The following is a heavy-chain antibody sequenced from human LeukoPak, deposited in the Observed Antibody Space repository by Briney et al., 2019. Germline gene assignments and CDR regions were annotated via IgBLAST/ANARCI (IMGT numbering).Heavy chain of an antibody. J-gene: IGHJ4*02. CDR1: GFTFSSYS. Sequence: GGSLRLSCAASGFTFSSYSMNWVRQAPGKGLEWVSSISSSSSSYIYYADSVKGRFTISRDNAKNSLYLQMNSLRAEDTAVYYCARDLYSSGWFDYWGQGTLVTVSS. D-gene: IGHD6-19*01. V-gene: IGHV3-21*01. CDR3: ARDLYSSGWFDY. CDR2: ISSSSSSYI.